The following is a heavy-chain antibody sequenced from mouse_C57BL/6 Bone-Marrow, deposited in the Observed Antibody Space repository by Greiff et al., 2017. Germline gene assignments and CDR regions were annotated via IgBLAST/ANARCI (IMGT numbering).Heavy chain of an antibody. CDR1: GYTFTSYD. D-gene: IGHD1-1*01. J-gene: IGHJ1*03. CDR2: IYPRDGST. CDR3: ASLTTVVATYWYFDV. V-gene: IGHV1-85*01. Sequence: QVQLKQSGPELVKPGASVKLSCKASGYTFTSYDINWVKQRPGQGLEWIGWIYPRDGSTKYNEKFKGKATLTVDTSSSTAYMELHSLTSEDSAVYFCASLTTVVATYWYFDVWGTGTTVTVSS.